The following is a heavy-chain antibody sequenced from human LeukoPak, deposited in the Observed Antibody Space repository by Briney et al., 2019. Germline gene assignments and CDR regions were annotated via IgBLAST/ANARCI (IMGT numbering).Heavy chain of an antibody. V-gene: IGHV3-74*01. J-gene: IGHJ4*02. CDR3: ASIHGSGSYYVY. CDR2: INTDGSYT. D-gene: IGHD3-10*01. Sequence: AGGSLRLSCAASGFTFSSYWMHWVRQTPGKGLVWVSRINTDGSYTSSADSVKGRFTISRDNAKNTLYLQVNSLRAEDTAVYYCASIHGSGSYYVYWGQGTLVTVSA. CDR1: GFTFSSYW.